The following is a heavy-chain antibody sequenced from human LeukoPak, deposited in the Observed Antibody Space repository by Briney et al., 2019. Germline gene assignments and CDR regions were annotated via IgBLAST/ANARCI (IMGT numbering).Heavy chain of an antibody. CDR2: INSRCSTI. J-gene: IGHJ3*02. CDR3: AREVGTPQAFDI. D-gene: IGHD1-26*01. Sequence: GSLRLSCAASRFTFSNYGVNWVRQAPGKGLEWVSYINSRCSTIYYADSVRGRFTISRDNAKNSLYLQMNSLKAEDTAIYYCAREVGTPQAFDIWGQGTMVTVSS. V-gene: IGHV3-48*01. CDR1: RFTFSNYG.